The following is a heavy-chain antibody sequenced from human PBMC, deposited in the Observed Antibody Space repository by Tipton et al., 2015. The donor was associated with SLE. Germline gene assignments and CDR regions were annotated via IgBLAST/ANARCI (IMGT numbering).Heavy chain of an antibody. J-gene: IGHJ4*02. CDR3: IKEGERPPDYFDY. D-gene: IGHD1-1*01. CDR1: GVIFGDFA. V-gene: IGHV3-49*04. Sequence: SLRLSCTASGVIFGDFAMSWVRQAPGKGLEWVSFIRSRAYGGTPEYAASVQGRFTISRDDSKSVAYLQMNSLKIEDTAMYYCIKEGERPPDYFDYWGQGTLVTVSS. CDR2: IRSRAYGGTP.